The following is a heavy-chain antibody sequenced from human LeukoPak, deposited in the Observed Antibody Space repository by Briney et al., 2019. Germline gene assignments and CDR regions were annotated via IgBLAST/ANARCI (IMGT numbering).Heavy chain of an antibody. D-gene: IGHD3-10*01. CDR1: GFTFSDYY. CDR3: ARDLGSVY. CDR2: ISSGDSTI. J-gene: IGHJ4*02. Sequence: PGGSLRLSCTASGFTFSDYYMSWICRAPGKGLEWVSYISSGDSTIYYAASVKGRFTMSRDNDKNSLYLQMNSLRAEDTAVYYCARDLGSVYWGQGTLVTVSS. V-gene: IGHV3-11*01.